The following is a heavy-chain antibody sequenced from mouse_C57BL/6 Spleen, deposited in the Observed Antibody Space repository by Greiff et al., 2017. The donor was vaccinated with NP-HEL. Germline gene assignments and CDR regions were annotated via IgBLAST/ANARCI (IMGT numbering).Heavy chain of an antibody. CDR3: ARHEAPYYYGSSYAMDY. J-gene: IGHJ4*01. CDR2: FYPGSGSI. CDR1: GYTFTEYT. Sequence: QVQLQQSGAELVKPGASVKLSCKASGYTFTEYTIHWVKQRSGQGLEWIGWFYPGSGSIKYNEKFKDKATLTADKSSSTVYMELSRLTSEDSAVYFCARHEAPYYYGSSYAMDYWGQGTSVTVSS. V-gene: IGHV1-62-2*01. D-gene: IGHD1-1*01.